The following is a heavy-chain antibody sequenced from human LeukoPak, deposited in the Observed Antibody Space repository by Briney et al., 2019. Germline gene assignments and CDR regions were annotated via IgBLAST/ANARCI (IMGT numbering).Heavy chain of an antibody. CDR2: ISYDGSNK. Sequence: PGGSLRLSCAASGFTFSSYAMHWVRQAPGKGLEWVAVISYDGSNKYYADSVKGRFTISRDNSKNTLYLQMNSLRAEDTAVYYCARYLSGLPNSGLDYWGQGTLVTVSS. CDR1: GFTFSSYA. J-gene: IGHJ4*02. V-gene: IGHV3-30-3*01. CDR3: ARYLSGLPNSGLDY. D-gene: IGHD4-23*01.